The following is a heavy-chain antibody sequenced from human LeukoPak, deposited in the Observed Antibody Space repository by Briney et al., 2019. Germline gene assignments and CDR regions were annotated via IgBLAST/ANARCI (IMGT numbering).Heavy chain of an antibody. J-gene: IGHJ4*02. V-gene: IGHV3-30*02. Sequence: QAGGSLRLSCAASGFTIRSYGMHWVRQAPGKGLEWVAFIRYDESNKYYADSVKGRFTISRDNSKNTLYLQMNSLRAEDTAVYYCAKDAPPRLYYYDSSAIGSFDYWGQGTLVTVSS. CDR1: GFTIRSYG. D-gene: IGHD3-22*01. CDR3: AKDAPPRLYYYDSSAIGSFDY. CDR2: IRYDESNK.